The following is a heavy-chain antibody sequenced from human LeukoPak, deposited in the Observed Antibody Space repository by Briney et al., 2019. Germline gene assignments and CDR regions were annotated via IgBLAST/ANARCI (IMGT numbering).Heavy chain of an antibody. CDR1: GFTFDDYA. D-gene: IGHD6-19*01. J-gene: IGHJ4*02. CDR3: AKDNWGSGWYWAGGYFDY. Sequence: GGSLRLSCAASGFTFDDYAMHWVRQAPGKGLEWVSGISWNSGSIGYADSVKGRFTISRDNAKNSLYLQMNSLRAEDTALYYCAKDNWGSGWYWAGGYFDYWGQGTLVTVSS. V-gene: IGHV3-9*01. CDR2: ISWNSGSI.